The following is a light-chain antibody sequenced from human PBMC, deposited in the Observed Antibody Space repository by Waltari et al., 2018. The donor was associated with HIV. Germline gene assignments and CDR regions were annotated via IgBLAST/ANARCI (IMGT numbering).Light chain of an antibody. CDR1: SSDVGGYNY. CDR2: DVN. Sequence: QSALTQPASVSGSPAQSITISCTGTSSDVGGYNYVSWYQKYPGKAPKLMIYDVNNRPSGVSNRFSGSKSGNTASLTISGLQAEDEADYYCSSYTSSSTLDVVFGGGTKLTV. CDR3: SSYTSSSTLDVV. V-gene: IGLV2-14*03. J-gene: IGLJ2*01.